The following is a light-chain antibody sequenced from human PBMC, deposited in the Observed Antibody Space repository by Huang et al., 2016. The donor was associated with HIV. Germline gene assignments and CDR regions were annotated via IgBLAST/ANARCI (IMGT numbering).Light chain of an antibody. CDR1: QSVGTK. V-gene: IGKV3-15*01. CDR3: QQYNVWPRT. J-gene: IGKJ4*01. Sequence: EVVMTQSPATVSGSPGETATLSCRASQSVGTKLAWYQQKPGQPPRLRIHGVSARATGVPATLSGWGSGTEFTLAISSLQSEDFAVYYCQQYNVWPRTFGGGTRVEI. CDR2: GVS.